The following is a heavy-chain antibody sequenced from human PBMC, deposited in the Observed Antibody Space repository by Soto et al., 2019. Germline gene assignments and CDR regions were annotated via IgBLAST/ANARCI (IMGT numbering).Heavy chain of an antibody. D-gene: IGHD3-3*01. V-gene: IGHV1-8*01. J-gene: IGHJ6*03. CDR3: ARGPDYDFWSGHYYYYYMDV. Sequence: ASVKVSCKASGYTFTSYDINWVRQATGQGLEWMGWVNPNSGNTGYAQKFQGRVTMTRNTSKNQFSLKLSSVTAADTAVYYCARGPDYDFWSGHYYYYYMDVWGKGTTVTVSS. CDR1: GYTFTSYD. CDR2: VNPNSGNT.